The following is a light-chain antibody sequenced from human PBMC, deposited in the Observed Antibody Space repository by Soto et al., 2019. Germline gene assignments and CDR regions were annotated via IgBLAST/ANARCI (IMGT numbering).Light chain of an antibody. Sequence: QSVLTQPASVSGSPGQSITISCTGTSSDVGGYNYVSWYQQLPGKAPKLLIYEVSNRPSGVSNRFSGSKSGNTASLTISGLQAEDEADYYCSSYSSSSTPRYVFGTGTKVTVL. CDR3: SSYSSSSTPRYV. CDR2: EVS. V-gene: IGLV2-14*01. J-gene: IGLJ1*01. CDR1: SSDVGGYNY.